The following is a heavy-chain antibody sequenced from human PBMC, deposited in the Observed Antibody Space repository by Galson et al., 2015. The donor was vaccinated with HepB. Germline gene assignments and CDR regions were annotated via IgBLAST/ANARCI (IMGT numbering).Heavy chain of an antibody. J-gene: IGHJ6*02. V-gene: IGHV1-18*01. Sequence: SVKVSCKASGYTFIDYGISWVRQAPGQGLEWMGWISAYNGNTKYAQKLQGRGTMTTDTSTSTAYMELRSLRSDDTAVYYCTRSVVPAAMGLGYYYYDLDVWGQGTTVTVSS. CDR1: GYTFIDYG. CDR3: TRSVVPAAMGLGYYYYDLDV. CDR2: ISAYNGNT. D-gene: IGHD2-2*01.